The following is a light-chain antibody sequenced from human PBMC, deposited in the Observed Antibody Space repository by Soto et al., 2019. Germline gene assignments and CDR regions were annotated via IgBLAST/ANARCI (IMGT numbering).Light chain of an antibody. CDR1: QSVSRH. CDR2: DAS. CDR3: QLYGGSHMFS. Sequence: EIVLTQSPATLSLSPGERATLSCRASQSVSRHLAWYQQKPGQAPRLLIYDASNRATGIPARFSGSGSGTDFTLTISRLEPEDFAVYYCQLYGGSHMFSFGQGTKLEIK. V-gene: IGKV3-11*01. J-gene: IGKJ2*01.